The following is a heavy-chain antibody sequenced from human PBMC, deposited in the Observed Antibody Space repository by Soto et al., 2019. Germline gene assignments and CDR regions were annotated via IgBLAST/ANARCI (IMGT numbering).Heavy chain of an antibody. CDR2: INHSGST. D-gene: IGHD3-3*02. J-gene: IGHJ6*03. V-gene: IGHV4-34*01. Sequence: SETLSLTCAVYGGSFSGYYWSWIRQPPGKGLEWIGEINHSGSTNYNPSLKSRVTISVDTSKNQFSLKLSSVTAADTAVYYCARGLHFWSGYYKNYYYYYMDVWGKGTTVTVSS. CDR3: ARGLHFWSGYYKNYYYYYMDV. CDR1: GGSFSGYY.